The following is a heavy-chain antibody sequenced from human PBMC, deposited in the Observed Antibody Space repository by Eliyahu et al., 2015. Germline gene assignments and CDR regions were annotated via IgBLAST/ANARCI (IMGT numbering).Heavy chain of an antibody. Sequence: QLVQSGPEVKKPGSSVKVSCKTAGDTFSSYAVNWVRQAPGQGLEWMGQIIPVLGSTSYAKNFEGRVTITADYSSDTAYMELFRLTSDDTAMYYCAGGTEAVVVDYWGQGTQVTVSS. V-gene: IGHV1-69*01. J-gene: IGHJ4*02. D-gene: IGHD4-23*01. CDR3: AGGTEAVVVDY. CDR1: GDTFSSYA. CDR2: IIPVLGST.